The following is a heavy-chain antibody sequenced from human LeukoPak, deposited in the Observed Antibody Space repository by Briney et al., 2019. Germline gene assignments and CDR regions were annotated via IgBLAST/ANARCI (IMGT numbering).Heavy chain of an antibody. CDR2: ISYSGGST. Sequence: GGSLRLSCAASGFTFSSYAMSWVRQAPGKGLEWVSTISYSGGSTYYPDSVTGRFTISRDNSKNALYLQMNSLRVEDTAVYYCAIDPNWGTHSWGQGVLVTVSS. CDR1: GFTFSSYA. J-gene: IGHJ4*02. CDR3: AIDPNWGTHS. D-gene: IGHD7-27*01. V-gene: IGHV3-23*01.